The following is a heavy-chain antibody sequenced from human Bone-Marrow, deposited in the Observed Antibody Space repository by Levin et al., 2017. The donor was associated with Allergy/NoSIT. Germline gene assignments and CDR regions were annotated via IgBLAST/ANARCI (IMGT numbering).Heavy chain of an antibody. V-gene: IGHV3-30*18. CDR1: GFTFSSYG. CDR3: AKDRTDFFFDYGMDA. J-gene: IGHJ6*02. D-gene: IGHD3-3*01. CDR2: MSFDGTYI. Sequence: GESLKISCAASGFTFSSYGMHWVRQAPGKGLEWVALMSFDGTYIYYGDSVKGRFTISRDNPKNTLYLQMNSLRAEDTAVYYCAKDRTDFFFDYGMDAWGQGTTVTVSS.